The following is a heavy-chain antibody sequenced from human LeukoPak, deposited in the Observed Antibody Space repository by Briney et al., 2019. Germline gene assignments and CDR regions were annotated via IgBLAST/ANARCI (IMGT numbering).Heavy chain of an antibody. CDR2: INPNSGGT. J-gene: IGHJ4*02. Sequence: ASVKVSCKASGYTFTGYYMHWVRQAPGQGLEWMGWINPNSGGTNYAQKFQGRVTMTRVTSISTAYMELSRLRSDDTAVYYCARELRPVDYVDYWGQGTLVTVSS. CDR1: GYTFTGYY. D-gene: IGHD3-16*01. CDR3: ARELRPVDYVDY. V-gene: IGHV1-2*02.